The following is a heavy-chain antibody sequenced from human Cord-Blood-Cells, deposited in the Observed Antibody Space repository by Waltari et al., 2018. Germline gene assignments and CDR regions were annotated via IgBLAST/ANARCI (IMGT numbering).Heavy chain of an antibody. D-gene: IGHD6-13*01. Sequence: QVQLVQSGAEVKKPGSSVKVSCKASGGTFSSYAISWVRQAPGQGPEWMGGIIPIFGTANYAQKCQGRVTITADKSTSTAYMELSSLRSEDTAVYYCASLRSSSWHDEYYYYGMDVWGQGTTVTVSS. J-gene: IGHJ6*02. CDR2: IIPIFGTA. V-gene: IGHV1-69*06. CDR3: ASLRSSSWHDEYYYYGMDV. CDR1: GGTFSSYA.